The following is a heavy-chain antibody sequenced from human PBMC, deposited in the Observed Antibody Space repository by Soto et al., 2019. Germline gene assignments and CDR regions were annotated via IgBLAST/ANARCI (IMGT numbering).Heavy chain of an antibody. J-gene: IGHJ6*02. Sequence: QVQLVQSRSEVKKPGSSVRVSCRASEGTFNSHVVSWVRRAPGQGLQWMGGILPLFGTTNYAHQLEGRVTITADSSTATSFLELSGLTPGDTAVYYCARGGTLYESSQKYYQYGLDVWGQGTTVIVSS. D-gene: IGHD2-15*01. CDR2: ILPLFGTT. CDR1: EGTFNSHV. V-gene: IGHV1-69*01. CDR3: ARGGTLYESSQKYYQYGLDV.